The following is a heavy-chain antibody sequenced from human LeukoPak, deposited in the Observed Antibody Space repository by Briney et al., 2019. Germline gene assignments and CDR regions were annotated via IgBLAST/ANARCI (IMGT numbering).Heavy chain of an antibody. Sequence: GGSLRLSCAASGFTFSSYGMHWVRQAPGKGLEWVAFIRYDGSNKYYADSVKGRFTICRDNSKNTLYLQMNSLRAEDTAVYYCAKDREYSSSSPTYYFDYWGQGTLVTVSS. CDR2: IRYDGSNK. CDR3: AKDREYSSSSPTYYFDY. J-gene: IGHJ4*02. D-gene: IGHD6-6*01. CDR1: GFTFSSYG. V-gene: IGHV3-30*02.